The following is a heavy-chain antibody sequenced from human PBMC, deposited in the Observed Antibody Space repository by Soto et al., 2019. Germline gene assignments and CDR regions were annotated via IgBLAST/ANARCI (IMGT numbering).Heavy chain of an antibody. CDR1: GGSVSSGGYY. Sequence: QVQLQESGPGLVKPSQTLSLTCTVSGGSVSSGGYYCSWLRQHPGKGLEWIGHIYYSGSTYYNPSLKSRVTISVDTSKNQFSLKLSSVTAADTAVYYCARSLPLSAFDIWGQGTMVTVSS. V-gene: IGHV4-31*03. J-gene: IGHJ3*02. CDR3: ARSLPLSAFDI. CDR2: IYYSGST.